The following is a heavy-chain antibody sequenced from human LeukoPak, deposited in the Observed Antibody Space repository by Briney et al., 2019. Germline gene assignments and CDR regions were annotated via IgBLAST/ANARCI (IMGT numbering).Heavy chain of an antibody. J-gene: IGHJ4*02. D-gene: IGHD2-15*01. CDR3: AKDLRRGGPTDY. CDR2: ISGSGGST. CDR1: GFTFSNAW. V-gene: IGHV3-23*01. Sequence: PGGSLRLSCAASGFTFSNAWMSWVRQAPGKGLEWVSAISGSGGSTYYADSVKGRFTISRDKSKNTLYLQMSSLRAGDTAVYFCAKDLRRGGPTDYWGQGTLVTVSS.